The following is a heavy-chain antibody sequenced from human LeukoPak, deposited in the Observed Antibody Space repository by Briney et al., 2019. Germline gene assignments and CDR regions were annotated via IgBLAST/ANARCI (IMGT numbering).Heavy chain of an antibody. CDR3: AKTPYYDILTGYQYYFDY. D-gene: IGHD3-9*01. V-gene: IGHV3-23*01. J-gene: IGHJ4*02. CDR1: GFTFSSYA. Sequence: GGSLRLSCAASGFTFSSYAMSWVRQAPGKGLEWVSAISGSGGSTYYADSVKGRFTISRDNSKNTLYLQMNSLRAEDTAVYYCAKTPYYDILTGYQYYFDYWGQGTLVTVPS. CDR2: ISGSGGST.